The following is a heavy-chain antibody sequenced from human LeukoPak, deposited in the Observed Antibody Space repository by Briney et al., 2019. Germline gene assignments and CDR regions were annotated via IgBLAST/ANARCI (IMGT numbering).Heavy chain of an antibody. CDR3: ARDRSGYSGYLYGMDV. CDR1: GGTFSSYA. Sequence: GASVKVSCKASGGTFSSYAISWVGQAPGQGLEWMGGIIPIFGTANYAQKFQGRVTITADESTSTAYMELSSLRSEDTAVYYCARDRSGYSGYLYGMDVWGQGTTVTVSS. V-gene: IGHV1-69*13. J-gene: IGHJ6*02. CDR2: IIPIFGTA. D-gene: IGHD5-12*01.